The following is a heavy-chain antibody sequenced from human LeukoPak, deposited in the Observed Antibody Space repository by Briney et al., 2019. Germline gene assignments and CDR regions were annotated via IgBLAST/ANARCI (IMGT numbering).Heavy chain of an antibody. J-gene: IGHJ4*02. Sequence: GGSLRLSCAASGFTFSSYAMHWVRQAPGKGLEWVAVISYDGSNKYYADSVKGRLTISRDNSKNTLYLQMNSLRAEDTAVYYCARGNMVRVEGEVYWGQGTLVTVSS. D-gene: IGHD3-10*01. CDR1: GFTFSSYA. CDR2: ISYDGSNK. CDR3: ARGNMVRVEGEVY. V-gene: IGHV3-30-3*01.